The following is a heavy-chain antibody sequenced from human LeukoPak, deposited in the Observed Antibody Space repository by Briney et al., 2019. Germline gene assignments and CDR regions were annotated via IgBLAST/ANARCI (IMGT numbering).Heavy chain of an antibody. V-gene: IGHV1-2*02. CDR1: GYTFTGYY. Sequence: ASVKVSCKASGYTFTGYYVHWVRQAPGQGLEWMGWINSLSGGTDYAHKFQGRVTMTRDMSISTAYMELSRLKSDDTAVYYCARYTITAAGSPFDYWGQGTLVTVSS. D-gene: IGHD6-13*01. J-gene: IGHJ4*02. CDR2: INSLSGGT. CDR3: ARYTITAAGSPFDY.